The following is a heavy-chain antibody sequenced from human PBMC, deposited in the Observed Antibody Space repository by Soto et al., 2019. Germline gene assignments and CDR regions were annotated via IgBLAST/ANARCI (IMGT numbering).Heavy chain of an antibody. D-gene: IGHD2-15*01. J-gene: IGHJ4*02. V-gene: IGHV4-30-4*01. Sequence: SSETLSLTCTVSGGSISGGNYYWSWIRQPPGKGLEWIGFISYSGSAYYNPSLKSRVTISVDTSKNQFSLNLSFVTAADTAVYYCATMGTPATGLYYFDYWGQGTLVTVSS. CDR3: ATMGTPATGLYYFDY. CDR2: ISYSGSA. CDR1: GGSISGGNYY.